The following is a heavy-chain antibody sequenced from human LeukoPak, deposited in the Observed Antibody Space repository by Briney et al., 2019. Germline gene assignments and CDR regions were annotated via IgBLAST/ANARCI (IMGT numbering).Heavy chain of an antibody. D-gene: IGHD6-19*01. CDR1: GYTFTSYG. Sequence: SVKVSCKASGYTFTSYGISWVRQAPGQGLEWMGGIIPIFGTANYAQKFQGRVTITADESTSTANMELSSLRSEDTAVYYCARGSGIAVAGTGVSGAFDIWGQGTMVTVSS. CDR3: ARGSGIAVAGTGVSGAFDI. V-gene: IGHV1-69*13. J-gene: IGHJ3*02. CDR2: IIPIFGTA.